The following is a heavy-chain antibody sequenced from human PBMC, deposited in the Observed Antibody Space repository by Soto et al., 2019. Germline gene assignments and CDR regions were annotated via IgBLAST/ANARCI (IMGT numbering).Heavy chain of an antibody. Sequence: GGSLRLSCAASGFSFDGYAMNWVRQPPGKGLEWVSGISWNSGNIDYADSVKGRFTISRDNAKNSLYPQMNSLRAEDTALYYCVKASTYSSSQGWFDPWGQGTMVTVSS. CDR2: ISWNSGNI. CDR3: VKASTYSSSQGWFDP. D-gene: IGHD6-6*01. CDR1: GFSFDGYA. V-gene: IGHV3-9*01. J-gene: IGHJ5*02.